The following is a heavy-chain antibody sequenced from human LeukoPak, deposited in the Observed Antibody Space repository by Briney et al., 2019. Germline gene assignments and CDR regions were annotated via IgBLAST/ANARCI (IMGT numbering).Heavy chain of an antibody. CDR1: GGSFSGYY. CDR3: ARDGGQGSAYYFDY. V-gene: IGHV4-59*01. CDR2: IYNSGST. J-gene: IGHJ4*02. D-gene: IGHD3-16*01. Sequence: SETLSLTCAVYGGSFSGYYWSWIRQPPGKGLEWIGYIYNSGSTNYNPSLKSRVTISLDTSKNQFSLKLSSVTAADTAVYYCARDGGQGSAYYFDYWGQGTLVSVSS.